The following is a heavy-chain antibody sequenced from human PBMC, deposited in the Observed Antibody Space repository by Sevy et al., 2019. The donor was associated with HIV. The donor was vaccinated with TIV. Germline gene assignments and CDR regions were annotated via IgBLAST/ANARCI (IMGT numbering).Heavy chain of an antibody. CDR2: INPSSGGT. CDR1: GYTFTGYY. CDR3: ARDLSGYFDWLLQAPAFDY. V-gene: IGHV1-2*06. Sequence: ASVKVSFKASGYTFTGYYMHWVRQAPGQGLEWMGRINPSSGGTNYAQKFQGRVTMTRDTSISTAYMELSRLRSDDTAVYYCARDLSGYFDWLLQAPAFDYWGQGTLVTVSS. D-gene: IGHD3-9*01. J-gene: IGHJ4*02.